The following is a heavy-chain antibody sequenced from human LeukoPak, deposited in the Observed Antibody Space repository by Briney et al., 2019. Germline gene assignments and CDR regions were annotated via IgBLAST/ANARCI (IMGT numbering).Heavy chain of an antibody. CDR2: MNPNSGNT. Sequence: ASVKVSCKASGYTFTSYDINWVRQATGQGLEWMGWMNPNSGNTGYAQKFQGRVTMTRNTSISTAYRELSSLRSEDTAVYYCARSPTIYSGTDYWGQGTLVTVSS. CDR3: ARSPTIYSGTDY. CDR1: GYTFTSYD. V-gene: IGHV1-8*01. J-gene: IGHJ4*02. D-gene: IGHD1-26*01.